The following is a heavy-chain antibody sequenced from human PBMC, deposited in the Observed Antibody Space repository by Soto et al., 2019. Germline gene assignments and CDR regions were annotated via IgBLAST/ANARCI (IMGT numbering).Heavy chain of an antibody. CDR2: ISAYNGNT. CDR1: GYTFTSYG. Sequence: QVQLVQSGAEVKKPGASVKVSCKASGYTFTSYGISWVRQAPGQGLEWMGWISAYNGNTNYAQKLQGRVTMTTDTSTSTAYMELRSLRSDDTAGYYCARDSDEGGYYYYYYMDVWGKGTTVTVSS. J-gene: IGHJ6*03. CDR3: ARDSDEGGYYYYYYMDV. V-gene: IGHV1-18*01.